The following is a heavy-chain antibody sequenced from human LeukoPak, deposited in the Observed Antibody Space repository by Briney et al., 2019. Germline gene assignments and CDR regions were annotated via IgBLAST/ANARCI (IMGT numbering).Heavy chain of an antibody. CDR2: FNPSASYT. J-gene: IGHJ4*02. V-gene: IGHV5-10-1*01. CDR3: ARHWGVAAAGTEGDY. D-gene: IGHD6-13*01. CDR1: GSSFTTYW. Sequence: GESLRISCRGLGSSFTTYWISWWRQLPGKGLKWLGGFNPSASYTNYTPSFQRHVTISADKSISTAYLQWSSLKASHTAMYYCARHWGVAAAGTEGDYWGQGTLVTVSS.